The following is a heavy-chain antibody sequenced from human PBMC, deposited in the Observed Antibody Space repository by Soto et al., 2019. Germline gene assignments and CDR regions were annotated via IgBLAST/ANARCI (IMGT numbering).Heavy chain of an antibody. CDR3: ARGFSIDWYTYYFDY. D-gene: IGHD3-3*02. V-gene: IGHV4-59*08. Sequence: SETLALTCTVSGDSISGYHWSWIRQPPGKGLECLGYISYSGSTNYNPSLKSRVTMSIDTSKNQFSLKLNSVTAADTAVYYCARGFSIDWYTYYFDYWGQGPLVTVSS. CDR2: ISYSGST. CDR1: GDSISGYH. J-gene: IGHJ4*02.